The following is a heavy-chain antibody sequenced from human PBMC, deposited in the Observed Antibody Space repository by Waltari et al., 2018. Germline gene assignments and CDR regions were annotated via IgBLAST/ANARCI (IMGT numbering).Heavy chain of an antibody. CDR1: GFTFSSYS. V-gene: IGHV3-7*01. J-gene: IGHJ3*02. Sequence: EVQLVESGGGLVQPGGSLRLSCAASGFTFSSYSRSWVRKAPGKGLEWLANIKQDGSGKYYVDSVKGRFTISRDNAKNSLYLQMNSLRAEDTAVYYCARDFQKDIWGQGTMVTVSS. CDR2: IKQDGSGK. CDR3: ARDFQKDI.